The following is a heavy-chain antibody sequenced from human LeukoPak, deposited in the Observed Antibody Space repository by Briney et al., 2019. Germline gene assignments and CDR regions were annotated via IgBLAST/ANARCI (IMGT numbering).Heavy chain of an antibody. CDR1: GFTFDDYA. CDR2: ISWNSGSI. CDR3: ASGGYSGYDLSFYYYYMDV. Sequence: GGSLRLSCAASGFTFDDYAMHWVRQAPGKGLEWVSGISWNSGSIGYADSVKGRFTISRDNAKNSLYLQMNSLRAEDTAVYYCASGGYSGYDLSFYYYYMDVWGKGTTVTISS. D-gene: IGHD5-12*01. J-gene: IGHJ6*03. V-gene: IGHV3-9*01.